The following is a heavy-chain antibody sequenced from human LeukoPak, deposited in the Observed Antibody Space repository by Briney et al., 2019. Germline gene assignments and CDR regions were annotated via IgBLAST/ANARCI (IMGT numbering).Heavy chain of an antibody. Sequence: GGSLRLSCTASGFTFSTYSMNWVRQAPGRGLEWVSSISSSSSYIYYADSVKGRFTISRDNAKNSLYLQTNSLRAEDTAVYYCARGLLQLPDYWGQGTLVTVSS. CDR2: ISSSSSYI. D-gene: IGHD2-2*01. CDR1: GFTFSTYS. CDR3: ARGLLQLPDY. V-gene: IGHV3-21*01. J-gene: IGHJ4*02.